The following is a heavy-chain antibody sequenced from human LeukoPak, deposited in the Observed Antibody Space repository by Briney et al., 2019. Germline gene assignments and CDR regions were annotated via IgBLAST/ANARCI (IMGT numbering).Heavy chain of an antibody. CDR2: IIPILGIA. CDR1: GGTFSSYA. V-gene: IGHV1-69*04. J-gene: IGHJ4*02. Sequence: PVKVSCKASGGTFSSYAISWVRQAPGQGLEWMGRIIPILGIANYAQKFQGRVTITADKSTSTAYMELSSLRSEDTAVYYCARDRSSGWTNFDYWGQGTLVTVSS. D-gene: IGHD6-19*01. CDR3: ARDRSSGWTNFDY.